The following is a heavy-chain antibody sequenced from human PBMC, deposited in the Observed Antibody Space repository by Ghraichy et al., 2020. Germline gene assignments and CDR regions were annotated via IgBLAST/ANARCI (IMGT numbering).Heavy chain of an antibody. CDR2: ISTSSNTI. CDR3: ARDAYNWNYDPDAFDI. D-gene: IGHD1-7*01. V-gene: IGHV3-48*01. Sequence: LSLTCVVSGFTFSNYNMNWVRQAPGKGLEWVSYISTSSNTIYYANSVKGRFTISRDNAENSLYLQMNSLRAEDTAVYYCARDAYNWNYDPDAFDIWGQGTMVTVSS. CDR1: GFTFSNYN. J-gene: IGHJ3*02.